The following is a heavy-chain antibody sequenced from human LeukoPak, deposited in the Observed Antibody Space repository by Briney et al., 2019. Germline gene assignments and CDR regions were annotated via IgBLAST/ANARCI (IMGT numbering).Heavy chain of an antibody. CDR1: GGTFSSYA. D-gene: IGHD6-6*01. CDR2: IIPILGIA. J-gene: IGHJ4*02. V-gene: IGHV1-69*04. CDR3: AREPYSRSSLGKVDY. Sequence: ASVKVSCKASGGTFSSYAISWVRQAPGQGLEWMGRIIPILGIANYAQKFQGRVTITADKSTSTAYMELSSLRSEDTAVYYCAREPYSRSSLGKVDYWGQGTLVTVSS.